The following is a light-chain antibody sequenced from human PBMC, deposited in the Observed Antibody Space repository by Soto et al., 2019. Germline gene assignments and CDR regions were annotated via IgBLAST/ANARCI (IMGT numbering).Light chain of an antibody. Sequence: DIQMTQSPSSLSASVGDRVTITCRASQGISSYLNWYQQKPGKAPELLIHAASSLQSGVPSTFSGSGSGTDFALTISSLQPEDFATYYCHQTAANPWTFAQGTKVDIK. J-gene: IGKJ1*01. V-gene: IGKV1-39*01. CDR3: HQTAANPWT. CDR1: QGISSY. CDR2: AAS.